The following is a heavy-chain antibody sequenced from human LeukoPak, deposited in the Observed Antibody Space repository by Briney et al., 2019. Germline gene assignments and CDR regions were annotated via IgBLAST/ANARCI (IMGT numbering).Heavy chain of an antibody. CDR1: GFSFSSTW. Sequence: GGSLRLSCAASGFSFSSTWMSWLRQAPGKGLEWVANIKQDGSEKSYLDSVKGRFTISRDNAKNSLYLQMNSLRVEDTAVYYCARQISWFGAPTHFDYWGQGTLVTVSS. CDR3: ARQISWFGAPTHFDY. CDR2: IKQDGSEK. D-gene: IGHD3-10*01. V-gene: IGHV3-7*01. J-gene: IGHJ4*02.